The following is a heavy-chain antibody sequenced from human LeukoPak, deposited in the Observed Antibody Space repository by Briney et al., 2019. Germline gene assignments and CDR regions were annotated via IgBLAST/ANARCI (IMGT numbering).Heavy chain of an antibody. CDR3: GRDIGAAIGH. Sequence: SQTLSLTCAISGDGVSSYSAGWNWIRQSPSRGLEWLGRTYYRSKWYNEYALSVRSRITISPDTSKNQVSLQLNSVTPDDTALYYCGRDIGAAIGHWGQGTLVTVSS. J-gene: IGHJ4*02. CDR1: GDGVSSYSAG. D-gene: IGHD6-13*01. CDR2: TYYRSKWYN. V-gene: IGHV6-1*01.